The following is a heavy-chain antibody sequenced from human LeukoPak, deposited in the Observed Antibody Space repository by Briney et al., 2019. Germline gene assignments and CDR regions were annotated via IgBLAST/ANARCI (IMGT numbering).Heavy chain of an antibody. CDR1: GFTFSSYS. CDR2: ISGTTSGT. V-gene: IGHV3-23*01. Sequence: GGSLRLSCAASGFTFSSYSMSWVRQAPGKGLEWVSGISGTTSGTYYADSVKGRFTISRDNSKNTLFLQVNSLRAEDTAVYYCAKVRTYFYHGLDVWGQGTTVTVSS. D-gene: IGHD1-14*01. CDR3: AKVRTYFYHGLDV. J-gene: IGHJ6*02.